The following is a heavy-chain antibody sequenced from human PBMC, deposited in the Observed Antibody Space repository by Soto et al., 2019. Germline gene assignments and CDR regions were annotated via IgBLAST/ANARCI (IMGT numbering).Heavy chain of an antibody. CDR1: GGTFSSYT. CDR2: IIPILGIA. Sequence: QVQLVQSGAEVKKPGSSVKVSCKASGGTFSSYTISWVRQAPGHGLDWMGRIIPILGIANYAQKFQGRVTITADKSTSTADMELSSLRSEDTAVYYCARGGDTAMVTDGWFDPWGQGTLVTVSS. CDR3: ARGGDTAMVTDGWFDP. J-gene: IGHJ5*02. D-gene: IGHD5-18*01. V-gene: IGHV1-69*02.